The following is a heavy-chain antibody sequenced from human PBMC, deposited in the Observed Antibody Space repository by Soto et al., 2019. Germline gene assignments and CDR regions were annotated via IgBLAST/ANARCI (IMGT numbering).Heavy chain of an antibody. J-gene: IGHJ6*02. D-gene: IGHD4-4*01. CDR1: GFTFSSYS. CDR3: AREEEYTVTTPYKGIFRYYYYGMDV. V-gene: IGHV3-48*02. Sequence: EVQLVESGGGLVQPGGSLRLSCAASGFTFSSYSMNWVRQAPGKGLEWVSYISSSSSTIYYADSVKGRFTISRDNAKNRRYLQMNILRDEDTALYYCAREEEYTVTTPYKGIFRYYYYGMDVWGQGTTVTPSS. CDR2: ISSSSSTI.